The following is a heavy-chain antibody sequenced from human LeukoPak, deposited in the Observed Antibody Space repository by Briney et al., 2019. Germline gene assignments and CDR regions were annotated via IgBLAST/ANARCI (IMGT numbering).Heavy chain of an antibody. V-gene: IGHV4-39*01. J-gene: IGHJ3*02. CDR3: AGVCSSTSCYRDAFDI. CDR2: IYYSGST. CDR1: GGSISSSSYY. Sequence: SETLSLTCTASGGSISSSSYYWGWIRQPPGKGLEWIGSIYYSGSTYYNPSLKSRVTISVDTSKNQFSLKLSSVTAADTAVYYCAGVCSSTSCYRDAFDIWGQGTMVTVSS. D-gene: IGHD2-2*02.